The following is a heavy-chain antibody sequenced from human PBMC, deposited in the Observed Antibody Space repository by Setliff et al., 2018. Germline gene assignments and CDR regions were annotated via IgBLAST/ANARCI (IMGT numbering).Heavy chain of an antibody. D-gene: IGHD2-2*02. CDR3: VRGSGPWVVVAIPFDR. CDR2: IIPIPGIA. CDR1: GGTFSSYA. Sequence: SVKVSCKASGGTFSSYAISWVRQAPGQRLEWMGGIIPIPGIANYAQKFQGRVTITTDESTSTAYMELRSLRPDDTAVYYCVRGSGPWVVVAIPFDRWGQGTLVTVSS. V-gene: IGHV1-69*10. J-gene: IGHJ4*02.